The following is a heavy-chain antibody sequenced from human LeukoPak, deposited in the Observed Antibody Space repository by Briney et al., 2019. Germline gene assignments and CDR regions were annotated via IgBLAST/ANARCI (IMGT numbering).Heavy chain of an antibody. CDR1: GGSISSGDYY. Sequence: SQTLSLTCTVSGGSISSGDYYWSWIRQPPGKGLEWIGEIYHSGSTNYNPSLKSRVTISVDKSKNQFSLKVTSVTAADTAVYYCTRGVPGIAVAGTLDHWGQGTPVTVSS. V-gene: IGHV4-30-4*08. CDR2: IYHSGST. J-gene: IGHJ4*02. CDR3: TRGVPGIAVAGTLDH. D-gene: IGHD6-19*01.